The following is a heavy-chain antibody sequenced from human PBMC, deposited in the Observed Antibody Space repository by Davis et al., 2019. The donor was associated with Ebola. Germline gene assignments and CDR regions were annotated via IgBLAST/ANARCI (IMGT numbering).Heavy chain of an antibody. V-gene: IGHV3-48*02. Sequence: GESLKISCEASGFTLSTSSMNWVRQGPGKGLEWISYISSSPNTIFYADSVRGRFTVSRDKAKNAVYLEMNSLRDEDTAVYYCARVVTGRGSYLDYWGQGTRVTVSS. J-gene: IGHJ4*02. CDR2: ISSSPNTI. D-gene: IGHD1-26*01. CDR1: GFTLSTSS. CDR3: ARVVTGRGSYLDY.